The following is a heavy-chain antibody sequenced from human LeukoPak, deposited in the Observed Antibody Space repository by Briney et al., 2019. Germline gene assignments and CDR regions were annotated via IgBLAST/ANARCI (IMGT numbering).Heavy chain of an antibody. CDR1: GFTFSSYA. CDR3: ARGSGITMVRGVILGYFDY. Sequence: PGGSPRLSCAASGFTFSSYAMHWVRQAPGKGLEWVAVISYDGNNKYYADSVKGRFTISRDNSKNTLYLQMNSLRAEDTAVYYCARGSGITMVRGVILGYFDYWGQETLVTVSS. V-gene: IGHV3-30*04. D-gene: IGHD3-10*01. J-gene: IGHJ4*02. CDR2: ISYDGNNK.